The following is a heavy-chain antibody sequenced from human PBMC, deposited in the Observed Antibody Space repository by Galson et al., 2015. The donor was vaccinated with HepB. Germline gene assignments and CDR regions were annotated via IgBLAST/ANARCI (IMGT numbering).Heavy chain of an antibody. Sequence: SVTVSCKASGSTFTSYDINWVRQATGQGLEWMGWMNPNSGNTGYAQKFQGRVTMTRNTSISTAYMELSSLRSEDTAVYYCARGPIYGDYVHPWGYYYYGMDVWGQGTTVPVSS. V-gene: IGHV1-8*01. CDR1: GSTFTSYD. CDR2: MNPNSGNT. D-gene: IGHD4-17*01. CDR3: ARGPIYGDYVHPWGYYYYGMDV. J-gene: IGHJ6*02.